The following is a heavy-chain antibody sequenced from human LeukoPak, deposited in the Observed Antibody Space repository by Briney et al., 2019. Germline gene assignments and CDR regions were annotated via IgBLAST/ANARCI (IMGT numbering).Heavy chain of an antibody. CDR3: ARGYSYGQGINY. V-gene: IGHV1-8*01. CDR2: MNPNSGNT. D-gene: IGHD5-18*01. CDR1: GYTFTSYD. Sequence: ASVKVSCKASGYTFTSYDINWVRQATGQGPEWMGWMNPNSGNTGYAQKFQGRVTMTRNTSISTAYMELSSLRSEDTAVYYCARGYSYGQGINYWGQGTLVTVSS. J-gene: IGHJ4*02.